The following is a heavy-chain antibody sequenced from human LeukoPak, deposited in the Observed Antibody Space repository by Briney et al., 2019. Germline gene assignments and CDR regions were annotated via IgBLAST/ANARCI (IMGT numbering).Heavy chain of an antibody. CDR3: AKEGRSLQTY. CDR2: IWYDGSNK. D-gene: IGHD5-24*01. J-gene: IGHJ4*02. Sequence: GGSLRLSCAASGFTFSSYGMHWVRQAPGKGLEWVAVIWYDGSNKYYGDSVKGRFTISRDNSKNTLYLQMNSLRVEDTAVYYCAKEGRSLQTYWGQGTLVTVSS. CDR1: GFTFSSYG. V-gene: IGHV3-33*06.